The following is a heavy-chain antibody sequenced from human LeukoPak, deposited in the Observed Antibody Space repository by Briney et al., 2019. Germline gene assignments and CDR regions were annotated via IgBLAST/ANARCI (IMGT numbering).Heavy chain of an antibody. Sequence: SETLSLTCAVYGGSFSGYYWSWIRQPPGKGLEWTGEINHSGSTNYNPSLKSRVTISVDTSKNQFSLKLSSVTAADTAVYYCATRDDSSGYYYFRGQGTLVTVSS. V-gene: IGHV4-34*01. CDR2: INHSGST. CDR3: ATRDDSSGYYYF. CDR1: GGSFSGYY. J-gene: IGHJ4*02. D-gene: IGHD3-22*01.